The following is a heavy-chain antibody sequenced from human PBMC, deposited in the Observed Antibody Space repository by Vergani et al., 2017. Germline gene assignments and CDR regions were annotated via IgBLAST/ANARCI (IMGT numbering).Heavy chain of an antibody. J-gene: IGHJ4*02. D-gene: IGHD3-10*01. CDR1: GFTFSSYW. V-gene: IGHV3-74*01. CDR3: AREAEYGSGTASEIGY. CDR2: INSDGSST. Sequence: EVQLVESGGGLVQPGGSLRLSCAASGFTFSSYWMHWVRQAPGKGLVWVSRINSDGSSTSYADSVKGRFTISRDNAKNTLYLQMNSLRAEDTAVYYCAREAEYGSGTASEIGYWGQGTLVTVSS.